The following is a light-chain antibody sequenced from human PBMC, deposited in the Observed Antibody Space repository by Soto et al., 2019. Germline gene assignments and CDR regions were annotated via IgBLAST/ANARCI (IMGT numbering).Light chain of an antibody. CDR3: CSYAGSSWV. J-gene: IGLJ3*02. Sequence: QSVLTQPRSVSGSPGQSVTISCTGTSSDVGGYNYVSWYQQHPGKAPKLMIYDVSKRPSGVPDRFSGSKSGNTASLTISGLQAEDEADYYCCSYAGSSWVFGGWTKVTVL. CDR2: DVS. CDR1: SSDVGGYNY. V-gene: IGLV2-11*01.